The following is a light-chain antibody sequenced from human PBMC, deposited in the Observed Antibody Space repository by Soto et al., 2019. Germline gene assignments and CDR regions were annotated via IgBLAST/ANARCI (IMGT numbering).Light chain of an antibody. CDR3: QQYNNWPLLT. Sequence: EIVMTQSPATLSVAPGERATLSCRASHSVSNNLAWYQQKPGQAPRLLIYGASSRSTGIPARFSGSGSGTEFSITINSLQSEDYAAYYCQQYNNWPLLTFGGGTKVEIK. V-gene: IGKV3D-15*01. J-gene: IGKJ4*01. CDR2: GAS. CDR1: HSVSNN.